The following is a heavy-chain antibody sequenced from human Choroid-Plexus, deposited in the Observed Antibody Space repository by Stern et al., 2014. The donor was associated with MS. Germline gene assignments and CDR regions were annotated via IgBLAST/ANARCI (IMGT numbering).Heavy chain of an antibody. J-gene: IGHJ4*02. D-gene: IGHD2-15*01. CDR1: GFTFSNFG. CDR2: ISYDGSDK. V-gene: IGHV3-30*18. CDR3: AKDRQWSTYFFDY. Sequence: QVQLVQSGGGVAQPGRPLILSCAASGFTFSNFGMHWVRQAPGKGLEWVALISYDGSDKYYADSVKGRFTIFRDNSKTTLYMHMNSLRAEDTAVYYCAKDRQWSTYFFDYWGQGSLVTVSS.